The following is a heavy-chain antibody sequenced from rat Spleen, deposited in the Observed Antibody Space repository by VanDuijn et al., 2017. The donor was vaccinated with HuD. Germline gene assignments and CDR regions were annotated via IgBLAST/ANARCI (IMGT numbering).Heavy chain of an antibody. CDR3: AKETGYNSYFDY. CDR1: GFTFNYYW. Sequence: EVQLVESGGGLVLPGRSLKLSCVTSGFTFNYYWMTWIRQAPGKGLEWVASITNASGRTYYPDSVKGRFTISRDTAQNTLYLQMNSLRSEDTATYYCAKETGYNSYFDYWGQGVMVTVSS. V-gene: IGHV5-31*01. D-gene: IGHD1-4*01. CDR2: ITNASGRT. J-gene: IGHJ2*01.